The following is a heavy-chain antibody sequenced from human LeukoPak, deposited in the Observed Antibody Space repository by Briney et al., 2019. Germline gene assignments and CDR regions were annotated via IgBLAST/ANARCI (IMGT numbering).Heavy chain of an antibody. D-gene: IGHD6-19*01. V-gene: IGHV3-30-3*01. CDR2: ISYDGSNK. Sequence: GGSLRLSCAASGFTFSSYAMHWVRQAPGKGLEWVAVISYDGSNKYYADSVKGRFTISRDNSKNTLYLQMNSLRAEDTAVYYCARGRAVAGIRDFDYWGQGTLVTVSS. CDR3: ARGRAVAGIRDFDY. J-gene: IGHJ4*02. CDR1: GFTFSSYA.